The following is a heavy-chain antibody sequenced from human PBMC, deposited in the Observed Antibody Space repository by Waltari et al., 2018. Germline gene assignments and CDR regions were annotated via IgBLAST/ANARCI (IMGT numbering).Heavy chain of an antibody. CDR1: GYSFSGHW. Sequence: EVRLVQSGAEVKKPGESLRISCKGSGYSFSGHWINWVRQRPGKGLEWMGRIDPSDSYTNYSPSFQGHVTFSADKSISIAYLQWSSLKASDTAIYYCAREGTTPALDYWGQGTLVTVSS. CDR3: AREGTTPALDY. J-gene: IGHJ4*02. V-gene: IGHV5-10-1*03. D-gene: IGHD4-17*01. CDR2: IDPSDSYT.